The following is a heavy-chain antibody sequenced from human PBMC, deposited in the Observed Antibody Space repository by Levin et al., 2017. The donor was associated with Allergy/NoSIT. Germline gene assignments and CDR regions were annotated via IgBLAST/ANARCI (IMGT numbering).Heavy chain of an antibody. V-gene: IGHV3-20*01. CDR3: ARPVDGDHSAFDI. D-gene: IGHD4-17*01. J-gene: IGHJ3*02. CDR1: GFTFDDYG. CDR2: INWNGGST. Sequence: GESLKISCAASGFTFDDYGMSWVRQAPGKGLEWVSGINWNGGSTGYADSVKGRFTISRDNAKNSLYLQMNSLRAEDTALYHCARPVDGDHSAFDIWGQGTMVTVSS.